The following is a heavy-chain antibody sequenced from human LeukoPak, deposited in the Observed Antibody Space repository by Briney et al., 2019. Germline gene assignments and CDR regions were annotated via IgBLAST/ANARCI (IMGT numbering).Heavy chain of an antibody. Sequence: ASVKVSCKASGFTFTSSAVQWVRQARGQRLEWIGWIVVGSGNTNYAQKFQERVTITRDMSTSTAYMELSSLRSEDTAVYYCATDTPKIVVVPAAYAFDIWGQGTMVTVSS. CDR1: GFTFTSSA. J-gene: IGHJ3*02. V-gene: IGHV1-58*01. CDR3: ATDTPKIVVVPAAYAFDI. CDR2: IVVGSGNT. D-gene: IGHD2-2*01.